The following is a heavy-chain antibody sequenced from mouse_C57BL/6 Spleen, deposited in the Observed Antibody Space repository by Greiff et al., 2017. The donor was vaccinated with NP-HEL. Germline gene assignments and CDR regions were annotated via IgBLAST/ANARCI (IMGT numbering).Heavy chain of an antibody. CDR3: ARDAVEDYAMDY. Sequence: QVQLQQSGAELVRPGTSVKVSCKASGYAFTNYLIEWVKQRPGQGLEWIGVINPGSGGTNYNEKFKGKATLTADKSSSTAYMQLSSLTSEDSAVYFCARDAVEDYAMDYWGQGTSVTVSS. CDR2: INPGSGGT. V-gene: IGHV1-54*01. D-gene: IGHD1-1*01. J-gene: IGHJ4*01. CDR1: GYAFTNYL.